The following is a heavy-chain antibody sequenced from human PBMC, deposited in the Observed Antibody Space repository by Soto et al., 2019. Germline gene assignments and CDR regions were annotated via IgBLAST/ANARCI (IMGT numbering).Heavy chain of an antibody. J-gene: IGHJ4*02. CDR2: IYYSANT. Sequence: SSETLSLTCTVSGDSISSYYWSWIRQPPGKGLEWIGCIYYSANTDYNPSLKSRVTISADTSNNQFSLKLTSVSAADTAVYYCARAKYYSSGSFHYWGQGTLVTVSS. CDR3: ARAKYYSSGSFHY. V-gene: IGHV4-59*01. CDR1: GDSISSYY. D-gene: IGHD3-10*01.